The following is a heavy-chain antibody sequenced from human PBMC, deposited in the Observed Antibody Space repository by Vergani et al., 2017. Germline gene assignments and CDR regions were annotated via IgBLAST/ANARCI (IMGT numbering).Heavy chain of an antibody. D-gene: IGHD3-9*01. V-gene: IGHV4-4*07. CDR2: IYTSGST. CDR3: AREAYDILTGYHHDY. J-gene: IGHJ4*02. Sequence: QVQLQGSGPGLVKPSETLSLTCTVSGGSISSYYWSWIRQPAGKGLEWIGRIYTSGSTNHNPSLKSRVTMSVDTSKNQFSLKLSSVTAADTAVYYCAREAYDILTGYHHDYWGQGTLVTVSS. CDR1: GGSISSYY.